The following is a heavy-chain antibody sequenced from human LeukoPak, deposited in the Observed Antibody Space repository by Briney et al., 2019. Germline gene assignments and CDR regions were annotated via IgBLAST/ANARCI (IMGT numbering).Heavy chain of an antibody. CDR1: GFIFSSYW. V-gene: IGHV3-74*01. Sequence: PGGSLRLSCTASGFIFSSYWMHWVRQAPGKGLVWVSRINNDGRSTTYADSVKGRFTISRDNAKNTLYLQMNDLRAEETAVYYCARADDSNGFFFDHWGQGVLVTVSS. J-gene: IGHJ4*02. CDR3: ARADDSNGFFFDH. CDR2: INNDGRST. D-gene: IGHD3-22*01.